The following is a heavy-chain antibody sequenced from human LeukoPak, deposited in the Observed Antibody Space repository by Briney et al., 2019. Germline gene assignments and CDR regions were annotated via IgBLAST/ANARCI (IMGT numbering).Heavy chain of an antibody. CDR2: IYYSGST. D-gene: IGHD6-19*01. CDR3: ARRVAGTAYFDY. V-gene: IGHV4-59*08. Sequence: PSETLSLTCTASGGSISSYFWSWIRQPPGKGLHWIGNIYYSGSTNYNPSLKSRVTMSVDTSKNQFSLKVSSVTAADTAVFYCARRVAGTAYFDYWGQGTLVTVSS. J-gene: IGHJ4*02. CDR1: GGSISSYF.